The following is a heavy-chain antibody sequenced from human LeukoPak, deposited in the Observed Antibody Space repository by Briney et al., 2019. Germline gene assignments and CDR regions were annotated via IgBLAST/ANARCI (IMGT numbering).Heavy chain of an antibody. CDR1: GGSISSYY. Sequence: SXXLSLTCTVSGGSISSYYWSWIRQPPGKGLEWIGYIYYSGSTNYNPSLKSGVTISVKKSKKQFSLKLSSVTAADTAVYYCARATIATILIDIWGQGTMVTVSS. CDR2: IYYSGST. V-gene: IGHV4-59*01. CDR3: ARATIATILIDI. J-gene: IGHJ3*02. D-gene: IGHD5-24*01.